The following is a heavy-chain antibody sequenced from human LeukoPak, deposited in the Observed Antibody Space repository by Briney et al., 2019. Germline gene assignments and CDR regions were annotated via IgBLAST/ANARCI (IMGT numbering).Heavy chain of an antibody. Sequence: GGSLRLSCAASGFTFSSYSMNWVRQAPGKGLEWVSYISSSSSTIYYADSVKGRFTISRDNAKNSLYLQMNSLRAEDTAVYYCARETDRYYYDSSGPSGDIWGQGTMVTVSS. CDR1: GFTFSSYS. J-gene: IGHJ3*02. D-gene: IGHD3-22*01. V-gene: IGHV3-48*04. CDR2: ISSSSSTI. CDR3: ARETDRYYYDSSGPSGDI.